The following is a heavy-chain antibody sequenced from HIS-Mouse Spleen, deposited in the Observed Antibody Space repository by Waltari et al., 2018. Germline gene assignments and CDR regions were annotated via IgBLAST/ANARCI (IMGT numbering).Heavy chain of an antibody. D-gene: IGHD3-10*01. Sequence: QLHLQESGPGLVKPSETLSLNCTVAGCSISSSSYYWGRIRQPPGKGLEWIGSTYYSGSTYYNPSLKSRVTISVDTSKNQFSLKLSSVTAADTAVYYCARAYYYGSGSYYKGYFDYWGQGTLVTVSS. V-gene: IGHV4-39*07. CDR2: TYYSGST. J-gene: IGHJ4*02. CDR3: ARAYYYGSGSYYKGYFDY. CDR1: GCSISSSSYY.